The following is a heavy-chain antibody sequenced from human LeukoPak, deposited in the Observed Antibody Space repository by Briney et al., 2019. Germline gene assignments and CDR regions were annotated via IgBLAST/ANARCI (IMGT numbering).Heavy chain of an antibody. CDR1: GGSIRSGDYY. V-gene: IGHV4-30-4*01. CDR2: IYYSGST. Sequence: SQTLSLTCTVSGGSIRSGDYYWSWIRQPPGKGLEWIGYIYYSGSTHYNPSLKSRVSISLDTSKSQFSLKMTSVTAADTAVYYCARQGSGGRAFDIWGQGTMVTVSS. CDR3: ARQGSGGRAFDI. D-gene: IGHD1-26*01. J-gene: IGHJ3*02.